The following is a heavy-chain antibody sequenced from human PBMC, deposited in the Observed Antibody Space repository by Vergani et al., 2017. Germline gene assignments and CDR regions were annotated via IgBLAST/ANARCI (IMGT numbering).Heavy chain of an antibody. V-gene: IGHV4-59*01. J-gene: IGHJ4*02. Sequence: QVQLQESGPGLVKPSETLSLTCTVSGGSISSYYWSWIRQPPGKGLEWIGYIYYSGSTNYNPSLKSRVTISVDTSKKQFSLKLSSVTAADTAVYYCARASTGTTTAFDYWGQGTLVTVSS. CDR3: ARASTGTTTAFDY. CDR1: GGSISSYY. CDR2: IYYSGST. D-gene: IGHD4-17*01.